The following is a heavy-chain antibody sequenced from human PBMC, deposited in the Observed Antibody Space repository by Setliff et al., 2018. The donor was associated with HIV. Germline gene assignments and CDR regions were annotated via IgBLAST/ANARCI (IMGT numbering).Heavy chain of an antibody. V-gene: IGHV1-69*04. CDR3: ERDFEGMSTIDGFED. D-gene: IGHD1-1*01. J-gene: IGHJ5*01. CDR2: IVPILGVT. Sequence: SVKVSCKASGGTFSYYGVRWMRQAPGQGLEWLGNIVPILGVTNYAQRVQGRATITADTSTSTVYMALSSLTSEDTAVYYCERDFEGMSTIDGFEDWGQGTLVTVSS. CDR1: GGTFSYYG.